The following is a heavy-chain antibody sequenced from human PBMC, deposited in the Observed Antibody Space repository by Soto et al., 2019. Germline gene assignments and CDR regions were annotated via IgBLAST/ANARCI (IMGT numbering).Heavy chain of an antibody. J-gene: IGHJ4*02. Sequence: QVQLVQSGAEVKKPGASVKVSCKASGYTFTSYDINWVRQATGQGLEWMGWMNPNSGNTGYAQKFQGRVTMTRNASIRTAYMELSSLRSEDTAVYYRARVDSIVGATRGSGWGQGTLVTVSS. D-gene: IGHD1-26*01. CDR1: GYTFTSYD. CDR2: MNPNSGNT. CDR3: ARVDSIVGATRGSG. V-gene: IGHV1-8*01.